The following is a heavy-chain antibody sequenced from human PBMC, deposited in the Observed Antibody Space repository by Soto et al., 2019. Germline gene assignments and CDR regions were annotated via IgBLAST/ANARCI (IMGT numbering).Heavy chain of an antibody. V-gene: IGHV4-39*01. CDR3: ATRLGGWNYFDY. D-gene: IGHD6-19*01. CDR1: GGSISSSSYH. J-gene: IGHJ4*02. Sequence: NPSETLSLTCTVSGGSISSSSYHWGWIRQPPGEGLEWFGSIYYSGSTYYNPSLKSRVTISVDTSRNQFSLKLSSLTAADTAVYYCATRLGGWNYFDYWGQGTLVTVSS. CDR2: IYYSGST.